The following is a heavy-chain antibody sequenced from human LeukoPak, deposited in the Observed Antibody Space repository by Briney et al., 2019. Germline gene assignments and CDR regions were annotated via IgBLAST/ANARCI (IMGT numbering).Heavy chain of an antibody. D-gene: IGHD2-15*01. Sequence: SVKVSCKASGGTFSSYAISWVRQAPGQGLEWMGRIIPIFGTANYAQKFQGRVTIATDESTSTAYMELSSLRSEDTAVYYCARAPVVVAATTLFTDYYYYMDVWGKGTTLTVSS. CDR1: GGTFSSYA. J-gene: IGHJ6*03. V-gene: IGHV1-69*05. CDR2: IIPIFGTA. CDR3: ARAPVVVAATTLFTDYYYYMDV.